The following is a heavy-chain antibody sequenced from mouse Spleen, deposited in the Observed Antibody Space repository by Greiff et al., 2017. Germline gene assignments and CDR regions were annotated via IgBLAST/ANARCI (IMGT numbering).Heavy chain of an antibody. J-gene: IGHJ2*01. Sequence: EVMLVESGGGLVKPGGSLKLSCAASGFTFSSYAMSWVRQTPEKRLEWVATISSGGSYTYYPDSVKGRFTISRDNAKNTLYLQMSSLRSEDTAMYYCASHKDGYYVHFDYWGQGTTLTVSS. CDR1: GFTFSSYA. CDR2: ISSGGSYT. D-gene: IGHD2-3*01. V-gene: IGHV5-9-1*01. CDR3: ASHKDGYYVHFDY.